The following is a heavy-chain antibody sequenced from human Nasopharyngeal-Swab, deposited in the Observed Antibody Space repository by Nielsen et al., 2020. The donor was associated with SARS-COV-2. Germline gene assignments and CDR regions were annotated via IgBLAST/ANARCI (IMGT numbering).Heavy chain of an antibody. V-gene: IGHV3-49*04. J-gene: IGHJ4*02. Sequence: GGSLRLSCTTSGFTFGDYAMSWVRQASGKGLEWVGFIRSEANGGTAEYAVSVEGRFSISRDDSKSIAYLQMNSLKTEDTAVYYCTGYSTIFYWGQGTLVTVSS. CDR2: IRSEANGGTA. D-gene: IGHD2-2*01. CDR1: GFTFGDYA. CDR3: TGYSTIFY.